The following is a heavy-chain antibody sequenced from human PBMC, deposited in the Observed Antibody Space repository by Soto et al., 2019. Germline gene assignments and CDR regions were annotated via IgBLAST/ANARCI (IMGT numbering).Heavy chain of an antibody. CDR2: INSDGSTT. CDR3: ARKNSRSYRRGNWFDS. J-gene: IGHJ5*01. CDR1: GFTFSSYW. D-gene: IGHD1-26*01. Sequence: PGVSLRLSCSASGFTFSSYWMHWVRQAPGKGLVWVSHINSDGSTTTYADSVKGRFTISRDNAKNTLYLQMNSLRAEDTAVYYCARKNSRSYRRGNWFDSWGQGTLVTVSA. V-gene: IGHV3-74*01.